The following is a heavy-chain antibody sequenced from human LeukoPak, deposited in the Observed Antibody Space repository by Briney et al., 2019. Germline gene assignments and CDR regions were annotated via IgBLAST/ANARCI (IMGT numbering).Heavy chain of an antibody. CDR3: AKEPAHCSGGSCYSEDNWFDP. Sequence: GGSLRLSCAASGFTFSSYAMSWVRQAPGKGLEWVSAISGSGGSTYYADSVKGRFTISRDNSKNTLYLQMNSPRAEDTAVYYCAKEPAHCSGGSCYSEDNWFDPWGQGTLVTVSS. D-gene: IGHD2-15*01. V-gene: IGHV3-23*01. CDR1: GFTFSSYA. CDR2: ISGSGGST. J-gene: IGHJ5*02.